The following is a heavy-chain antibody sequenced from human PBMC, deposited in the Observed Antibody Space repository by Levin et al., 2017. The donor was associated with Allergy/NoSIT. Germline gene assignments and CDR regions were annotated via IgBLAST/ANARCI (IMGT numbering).Heavy chain of an antibody. J-gene: IGHJ5*02. CDR1: GYTFTGYY. Sequence: PGESLKISCKASGYTFTGYYMHWVRQAPGQGLEWMGWINPNSGGTNYAQKFQGRVTMTRDTSISTAYMELSRLRSDDTAVYYCARTVRGEDWFDPWGQGTLVTVSS. CDR3: ARTVRGEDWFDP. V-gene: IGHV1-2*02. D-gene: IGHD3-10*01. CDR2: INPNSGGT.